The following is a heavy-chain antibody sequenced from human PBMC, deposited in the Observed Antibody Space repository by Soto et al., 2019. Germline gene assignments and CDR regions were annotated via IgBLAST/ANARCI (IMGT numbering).Heavy chain of an antibody. Sequence: LRLSCAASGFTFRSYAMSWVRQAPGKGLEWVSGISGSGISTHYADSVKGRFTVSRDNSKNTLYLQMNSLRAEDTAVYYCAKGGAQLLHYNWFDPWGQGTLVTVSS. J-gene: IGHJ5*02. CDR2: ISGSGIST. V-gene: IGHV3-23*01. CDR1: GFTFRSYA. D-gene: IGHD2-2*01. CDR3: AKGGAQLLHYNWFDP.